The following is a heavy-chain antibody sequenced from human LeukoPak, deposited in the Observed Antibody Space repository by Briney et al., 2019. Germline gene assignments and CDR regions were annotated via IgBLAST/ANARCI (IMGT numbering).Heavy chain of an antibody. Sequence: PGGSLRLSCAASGFTFSSYGMHWVRQAPGKGLEWVAVISYDGSNKYYADSVKGRFTISRDDSKNTLYLQMNSLRAEDTAVYYCAKDFSYNWNAKYMDVWGKGTTVTVSS. J-gene: IGHJ6*03. D-gene: IGHD1-20*01. V-gene: IGHV3-30*18. CDR3: AKDFSYNWNAKYMDV. CDR1: GFTFSSYG. CDR2: ISYDGSNK.